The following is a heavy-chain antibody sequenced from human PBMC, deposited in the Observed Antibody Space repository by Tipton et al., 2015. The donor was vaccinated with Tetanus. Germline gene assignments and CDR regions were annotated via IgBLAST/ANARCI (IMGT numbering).Heavy chain of an antibody. CDR3: ARATEHDIMTGYDN. CDR1: DSSITSTTHY. J-gene: IGHJ4*02. CDR2: INYSGST. D-gene: IGHD3-9*01. Sequence: TLSLTCTVSDSSITSTTHYWGWIRQAPGKGLEWIAYINYSGSTYYNPSLESRVTISVDKAKNQFSLKLTSVTAADTAVYYCARATEHDIMTGYDNWGPGTQVTVSS. V-gene: IGHV4-61*05.